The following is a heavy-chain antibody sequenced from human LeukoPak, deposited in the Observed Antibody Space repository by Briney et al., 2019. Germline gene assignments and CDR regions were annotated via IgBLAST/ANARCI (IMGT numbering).Heavy chain of an antibody. CDR2: ISSDGSTT. V-gene: IGHV3-74*03. J-gene: IGHJ4*02. CDR3: ARASTTVPNLLDH. D-gene: IGHD4-17*01. Sequence: PGGSLRLSCAASGFTFSRYWMHWVRQAPGKGLMWVSRISSDGSTTLYADSVKGRFTISRDNSKNTLYLQTSSLRAEDTAVYYCARASTTVPNLLDHWGRGTLVTVSS. CDR1: GFTFSRYW.